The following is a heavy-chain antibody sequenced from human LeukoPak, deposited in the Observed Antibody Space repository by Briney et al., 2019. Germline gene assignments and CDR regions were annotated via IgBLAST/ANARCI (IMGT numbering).Heavy chain of an antibody. CDR1: GYTFTSYY. CDR2: MNPNSGNT. V-gene: IGHV1-8*02. Sequence: ASVKVSCKASGYTFTSYYMHWVRQATGQGLEWMGWMNPNSGNTGYAQKFQGRVTMTRNPSISTAYMELSSLRSEDTAVYYCARGRGYSGYDYGSYYFDYWGQGTLVTVSS. D-gene: IGHD5-12*01. CDR3: ARGRGYSGYDYGSYYFDY. J-gene: IGHJ4*02.